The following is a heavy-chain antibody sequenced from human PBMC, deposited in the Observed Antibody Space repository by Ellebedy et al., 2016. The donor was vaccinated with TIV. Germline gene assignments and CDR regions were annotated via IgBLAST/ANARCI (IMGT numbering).Heavy chain of an antibody. CDR3: ARGGKILAHGHFDL. Sequence: PGGSLRLSCLASGFALGDYWMTWVRHVPGKGLEWVAHIKENGNEKYHLESVRGRFAVSRDNAKNSLYLEMSSLGVVDTAVYYCARGGKILAHGHFDLWGQGTLVSVSS. CDR2: IKENGNEK. V-gene: IGHV3-7*03. CDR1: GFALGDYW. J-gene: IGHJ4*02. D-gene: IGHD2-8*02.